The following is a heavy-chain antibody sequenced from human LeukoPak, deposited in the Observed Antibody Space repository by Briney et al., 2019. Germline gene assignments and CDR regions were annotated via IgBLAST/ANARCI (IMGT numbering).Heavy chain of an antibody. CDR1: GYTFTSYY. Sequence: GASVKVSCKASGYTFTSYYMHWVRQAPGQGLEWMGIINPSGGSTSYAQKFQGRVTMTRDTSTSTVYLELSSLRSEDTAVYYCARDRAAGTIINYWGQGTLVTVSS. CDR2: INPSGGST. V-gene: IGHV1-46*01. CDR3: ARDRAAGTIINY. D-gene: IGHD6-19*01. J-gene: IGHJ4*02.